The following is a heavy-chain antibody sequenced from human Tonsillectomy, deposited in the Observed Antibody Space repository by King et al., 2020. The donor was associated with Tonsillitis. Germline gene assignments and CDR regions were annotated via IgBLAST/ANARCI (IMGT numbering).Heavy chain of an antibody. V-gene: IGHV3-53*01. CDR1: GFTVSSNY. J-gene: IGHJ2*01. Sequence: VQLVESGGGLIQPGGSLRLSCAASGFTVSSNYMSWVRQAPGKGLEWVSVIYRGGSTYSADSVKGRFTISRDNSKNTLYLQMNSLRAEDTAVYYCARDLVDGYYLNWYFDLWGRGTLVTVSS. D-gene: IGHD3-22*01. CDR3: ARDLVDGYYLNWYFDL. CDR2: IYRGGST.